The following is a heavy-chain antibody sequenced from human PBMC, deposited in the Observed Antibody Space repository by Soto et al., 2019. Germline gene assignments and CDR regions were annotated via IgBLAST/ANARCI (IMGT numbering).Heavy chain of an antibody. CDR2: IYHSGST. J-gene: IGHJ4*02. Sequence: QVQLQESGPGLVKPSGTLSLTCAVSGGSISSNNWWSWVRQPPGKGLEWIGEIYHSGSTNYNPSXXXXVTXXXXXSTNQFSXKLSSVTAADTAVYYCARGDNFDYWGQGTLVTVSS. V-gene: IGHV4-4*02. CDR1: GGSISSNNW. CDR3: ARGDNFDY.